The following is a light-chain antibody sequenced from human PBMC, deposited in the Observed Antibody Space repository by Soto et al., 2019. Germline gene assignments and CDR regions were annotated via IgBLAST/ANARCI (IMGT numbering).Light chain of an antibody. CDR2: EVS. CDR3: SSYAGSHTV. Sequence: QSVLTQPPSASGSPGQSVTISCTGTSSDVGGYNYVSWYQQHPGKAPKLMIYEVSKRPSGVPDRFSGSKSGNTASLTVSGLQAEDAADYYCSSYAGSHTVFGGGTQLTVL. V-gene: IGLV2-8*01. J-gene: IGLJ7*01. CDR1: SSDVGGYNY.